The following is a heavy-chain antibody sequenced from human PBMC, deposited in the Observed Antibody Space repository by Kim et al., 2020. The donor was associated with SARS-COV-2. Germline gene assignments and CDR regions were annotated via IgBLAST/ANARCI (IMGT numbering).Heavy chain of an antibody. Sequence: ASVKVSCKASGYTLTTYYMHWVRQAPGQGLEWMGIINPSGGSTRYAQKFQGRVTMTRDTSTSTVYMELSSLRSEDTAVYYCARDLGSSSWYVYYYYGMDVWGQGTTVTVSS. J-gene: IGHJ6*02. CDR3: ARDLGSSSWYVYYYYGMDV. D-gene: IGHD6-13*01. CDR1: GYTLTTYY. CDR2: INPSGGST. V-gene: IGHV1-46*01.